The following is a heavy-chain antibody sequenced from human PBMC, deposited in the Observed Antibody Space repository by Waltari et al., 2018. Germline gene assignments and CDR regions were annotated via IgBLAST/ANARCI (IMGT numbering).Heavy chain of an antibody. CDR3: AKASDRRGFDY. Sequence: QVQLVESGGGVVQPGGSLKLSCTASGFTFSNFGMHWVRQAPGKGLEWVAFIQYSGKNKYDLDSVKGRFTISRDNSQNTLYLQMDSLRPEDAAMYYCAKASDRRGFDYWGQGTLVTVSS. J-gene: IGHJ4*02. V-gene: IGHV3-30*02. D-gene: IGHD3-10*01. CDR1: GFTFSNFG. CDR2: IQYSGKNK.